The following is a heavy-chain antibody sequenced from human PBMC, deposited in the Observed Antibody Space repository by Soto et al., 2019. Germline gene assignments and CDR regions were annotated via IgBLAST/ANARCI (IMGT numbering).Heavy chain of an antibody. CDR1: GGSLSSYY. CDR3: ARRGAVADPIYYYYMDV. J-gene: IGHJ6*03. D-gene: IGHD6-19*01. CDR2: IYYSGST. Sequence: PSETLSLTCTVSGGSLSSYYWSWIRQPPGKGLEWIGYIYYSGSTNYNPSLRSRLSMSLDTSKNQFSLNLSSVTAADTAVYYCARRGAVADPIYYYYMDVWGKGTTVTVSS. V-gene: IGHV4-59*01.